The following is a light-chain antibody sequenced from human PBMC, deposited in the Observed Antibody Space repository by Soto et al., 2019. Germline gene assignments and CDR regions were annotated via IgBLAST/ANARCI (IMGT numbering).Light chain of an antibody. J-gene: IGKJ2*01. Sequence: DIQMTQSPSSVSASVGDRVTITCRASQGISSWLAWYQQRPGKAPRLLIYAASTLESGVPSRFSVSGSGTAVTLNINSLQPEDFATYECQQANSFPYTFGQGTKLEI. CDR3: QQANSFPYT. CDR1: QGISSW. CDR2: AAS. V-gene: IGKV1-12*01.